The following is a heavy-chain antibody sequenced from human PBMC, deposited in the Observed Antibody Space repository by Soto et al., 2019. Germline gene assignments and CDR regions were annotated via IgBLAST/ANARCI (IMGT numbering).Heavy chain of an antibody. CDR1: GYVFTGSW. CDR2: ISPSDSQT. CDR3: ARQIYDSDTGPNFQYYFDS. D-gene: IGHD3-22*01. V-gene: IGHV5-10-1*04. Sequence: WASLKISWTSSGYVFTGSWIPWVRQKPGKGLEWIGRISPSDSQTYYSPSFRGQVTISVTKSITTVFLQWSSLRASDTAMYYCARQIYDSDTGPNFQYYFDSWGQGTPVTVSS. J-gene: IGHJ4*02.